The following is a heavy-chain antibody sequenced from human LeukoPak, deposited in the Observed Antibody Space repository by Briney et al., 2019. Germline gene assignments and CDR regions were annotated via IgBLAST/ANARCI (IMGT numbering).Heavy chain of an antibody. Sequence: PGGSLRLSCAASGFTFSSYWMQWVRQAPGKGLVWVSRINSDGSSTSYADSVKGRFTISRDNAKNTLYLQMNSLRAEDTAVYYCARAIAVAGSLEFDNWGQGTLVTVSS. D-gene: IGHD6-19*01. J-gene: IGHJ4*02. V-gene: IGHV3-74*01. CDR2: INSDGSST. CDR1: GFTFSSYW. CDR3: ARAIAVAGSLEFDN.